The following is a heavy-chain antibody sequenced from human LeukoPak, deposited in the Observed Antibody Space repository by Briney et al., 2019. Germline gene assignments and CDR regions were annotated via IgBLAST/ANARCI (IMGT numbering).Heavy chain of an antibody. CDR1: GQSLTGYF. D-gene: IGHD6-25*01. Sequence: EASVKVSCKASGQSLTGYFIHWVRQAPGQGLEWMGGIIPIFGTANYAQKFQGRVTITADESTSTAYMELSSLRSEDTAVYYCARGAAYYYYGMDVWGQGTTVTVSS. V-gene: IGHV1-69*13. CDR3: ARGAAYYYYGMDV. CDR2: IIPIFGTA. J-gene: IGHJ6*02.